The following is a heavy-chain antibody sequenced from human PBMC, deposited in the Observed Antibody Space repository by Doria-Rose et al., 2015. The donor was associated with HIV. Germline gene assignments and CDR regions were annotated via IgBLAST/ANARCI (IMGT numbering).Heavy chain of an antibody. J-gene: IGHJ4*02. D-gene: IGHD6-13*01. CDR1: GVSLSSPGMG. Sequence: SGPVLVKPTETLTLTCTVSGVSLSSPGMGVSWIRQPPGKAQEWLANILSDDERSYKTSLTSRLTISRGTSKSQVVLTMTDMDPVDTATYYCARIKSSRWYHKYYFDFWGQGTLVIVSA. CDR3: ARIKSSRWYHKYYFDF. V-gene: IGHV2-26*01. CDR2: ILSDDER.